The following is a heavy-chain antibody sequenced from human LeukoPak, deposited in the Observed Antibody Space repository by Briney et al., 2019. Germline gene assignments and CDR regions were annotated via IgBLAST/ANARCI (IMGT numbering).Heavy chain of an antibody. CDR3: ARGGEWELLPGDFDY. D-gene: IGHD1-26*01. J-gene: IGHJ4*02. Sequence: ASVKVSCKASGYTFASYGISWVRQAPGQGLEWMGWISAYNGNTNYAQKLQGRVTMTTDTSTSTAYMELRSLRSDDTAVYYCARGGEWELLPGDFDYWGQGTLVTVSS. CDR1: GYTFASYG. CDR2: ISAYNGNT. V-gene: IGHV1-18*01.